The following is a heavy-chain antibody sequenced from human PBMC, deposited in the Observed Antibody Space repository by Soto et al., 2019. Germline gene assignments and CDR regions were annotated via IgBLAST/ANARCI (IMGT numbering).Heavy chain of an antibody. Sequence: QLQLQESGPGLVKPSETLSLTCTVSGGSISSSNYYWGWVRQPPGKGLEWIGNIYYSGSTYYNPSLKSRVTISADTSRNQFSLKLTSVTAADTAVYYCASLLGAATGRMWDYYYGMDVWGRGTTVTVSS. CDR1: GGSISSSNYY. CDR2: IYYSGST. J-gene: IGHJ6*02. V-gene: IGHV4-39*01. CDR3: ASLLGAATGRMWDYYYGMDV. D-gene: IGHD6-13*01.